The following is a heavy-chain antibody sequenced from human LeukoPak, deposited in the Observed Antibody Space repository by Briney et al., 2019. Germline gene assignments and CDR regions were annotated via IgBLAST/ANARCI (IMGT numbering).Heavy chain of an antibody. J-gene: IGHJ6*02. Sequence: ASVKVSCKASGYTFTGYYMHWVRQAPGQGLEWMGWINPNSGGTNYAQKFQGRVTMTRDTSISTAYMELSRLRPDDTAVYYCAREAVVAATSSYFFYYYGMDVWGQGTTVTVSS. CDR1: GYTFTGYY. CDR2: INPNSGGT. D-gene: IGHD2-15*01. V-gene: IGHV1-2*02. CDR3: AREAVVAATSSYFFYYYGMDV.